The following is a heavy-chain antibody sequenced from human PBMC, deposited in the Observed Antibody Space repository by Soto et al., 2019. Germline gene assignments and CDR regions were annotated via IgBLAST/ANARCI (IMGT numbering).Heavy chain of an antibody. D-gene: IGHD3-10*01. Sequence: SETLSLTCTVSGGSISSYYWSWIRQPPGKGLEWIGYIYYSGSTNYNPSLKSRVTISVDTSTKHLSLKLSTVTAADTAVYYCVQQGIGPRHGLVDVWGQGTTVTVSS. CDR1: GGSISSYY. V-gene: IGHV4-59*08. J-gene: IGHJ6*02. CDR3: VQQGIGPRHGLVDV. CDR2: IYYSGST.